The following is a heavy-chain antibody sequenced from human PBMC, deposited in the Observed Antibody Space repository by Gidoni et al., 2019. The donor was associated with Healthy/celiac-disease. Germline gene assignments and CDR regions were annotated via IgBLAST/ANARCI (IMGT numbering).Heavy chain of an antibody. Sequence: SWVRQAPGKGLEWVANIKQDGSEKYYVDSVKGRFTISRDNAKNSLYLQMNSLRAEDTAVYYCARDLPYFDYWGQGTLVTVSS. CDR3: ARDLPYFDY. V-gene: IGHV3-7*03. J-gene: IGHJ4*02. CDR2: IKQDGSEK.